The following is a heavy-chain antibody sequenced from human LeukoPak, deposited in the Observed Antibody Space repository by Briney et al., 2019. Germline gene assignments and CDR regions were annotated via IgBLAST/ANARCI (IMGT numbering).Heavy chain of an antibody. J-gene: IGHJ4*02. Sequence: ASVKVSCKASGYTFTDYYMHWVRQAPGQGLEWMGWINPNSAGTNYAQNFQGRVTMTRDTSINTAYVELTRLRSDDTAVYYCARRYCSSTSCYYFDYWGQGTLVTVPS. D-gene: IGHD2-2*01. V-gene: IGHV1-2*02. CDR2: INPNSAGT. CDR3: ARRYCSSTSCYYFDY. CDR1: GYTFTDYY.